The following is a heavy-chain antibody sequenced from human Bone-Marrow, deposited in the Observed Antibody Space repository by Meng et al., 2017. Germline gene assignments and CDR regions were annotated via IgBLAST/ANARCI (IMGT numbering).Heavy chain of an antibody. D-gene: IGHD3-22*01. CDR3: ARGSSYLNYYDSSGYYYVWAY. V-gene: IGHV1-24*01. Sequence: ASVKVSCKVSGYTLTELSMHWVRQAPGKGLEWMGGFDPEDGETIYAQKFQGRVTMTEDTSTDTAYMELSSLRSEDTAVYYCARGSSYLNYYDSSGYYYVWAYWGQGTLVTVSS. J-gene: IGHJ4*02. CDR2: FDPEDGET. CDR1: GYTLTELS.